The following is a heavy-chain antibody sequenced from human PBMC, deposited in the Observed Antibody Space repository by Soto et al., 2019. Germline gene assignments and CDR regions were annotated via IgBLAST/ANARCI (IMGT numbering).Heavy chain of an antibody. CDR3: VKVGGYDGYEPLDK. J-gene: IGHJ4*02. V-gene: IGHV3-30*18. D-gene: IGHD5-12*01. CDR1: VFTFSNYA. CDR2: ISDDGSNT. Sequence: QVQLVESGGGVVQPGRSLRLSCAASVFTFSNYAMHWVRQAPGKGLEWVAVISDDGSNTYYADSVKGRFTISRDNPKNTLYLLMNSLRAEETAVYYCVKVGGYDGYEPLDKWGQGTLVTVSS.